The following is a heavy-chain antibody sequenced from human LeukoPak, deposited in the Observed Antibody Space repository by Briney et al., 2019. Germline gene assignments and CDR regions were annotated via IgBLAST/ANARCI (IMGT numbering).Heavy chain of an antibody. J-gene: IGHJ4*02. V-gene: IGHV3-30*02. CDR1: GFTFSSYG. Sequence: QTGGSLRLSCAASGFTFSSYGMHWVRQAPGKGLEWVAFIRYDGSNKYYADSVKGRFTISRDNSKNTLYLQMNSLRAEDTAVYYCAKDYHGDYGALDYWGQGTLVTVSS. D-gene: IGHD4-17*01. CDR3: AKDYHGDYGALDY. CDR2: IRYDGSNK.